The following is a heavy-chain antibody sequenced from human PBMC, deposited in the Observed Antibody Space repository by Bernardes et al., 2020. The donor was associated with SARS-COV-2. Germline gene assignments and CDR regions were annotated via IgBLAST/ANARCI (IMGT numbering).Heavy chain of an antibody. D-gene: IGHD3-22*01. V-gene: IGHV3-23*01. CDR3: AKDGVNDYYDSSGYYSGGADY. CDR1: GFTFSSYA. CDR2: ISGSGGST. Sequence: GGSLRLSCAASGFTFSSYAMSWVRQAPGKGLEWVSAISGSGGSTYYADSVKGRFTISRDNSKNTLYLQMNSLRAEDTAVYYCAKDGVNDYYDSSGYYSGGADYWGQGTLVTVSS. J-gene: IGHJ4*02.